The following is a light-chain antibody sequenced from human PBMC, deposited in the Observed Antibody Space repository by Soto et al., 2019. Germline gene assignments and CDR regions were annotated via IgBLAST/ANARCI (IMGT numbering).Light chain of an antibody. Sequence: DIQMTQFLSSLSASVGDRVTVTCRASQVIGNPYIGWYQQKVGRPPKRLIYSTSTLQSGVPSRFSGSGSGTEFSLTISSLQPEDSATYYCLQYWDYSWTFGQGTKVEMK. CDR2: STS. V-gene: IGKV1-17*01. CDR1: QVIGNP. J-gene: IGKJ1*01. CDR3: LQYWDYSWT.